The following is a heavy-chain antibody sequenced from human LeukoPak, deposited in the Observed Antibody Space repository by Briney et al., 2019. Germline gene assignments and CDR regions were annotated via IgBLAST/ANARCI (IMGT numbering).Heavy chain of an antibody. Sequence: GASVKVSCKASGYTFTSYYMHWVRQAPGQGLEWMGIINPSGGSTSYAQKFQGRVTMTRDTSTSTVYMELSSLRSEDTAVYYCARGAIDDSSGYMYYFDYWGQGTLVTVSS. CDR1: GYTFTSYY. CDR3: ARGAIDDSSGYMYYFDY. D-gene: IGHD3-22*01. J-gene: IGHJ4*02. V-gene: IGHV1-46*01. CDR2: INPSGGST.